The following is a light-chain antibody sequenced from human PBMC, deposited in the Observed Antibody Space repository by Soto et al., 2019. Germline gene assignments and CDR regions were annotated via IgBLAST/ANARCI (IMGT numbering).Light chain of an antibody. CDR1: SSKIGAGYD. CDR3: QSYDSSLSGVV. V-gene: IGLV1-40*01. J-gene: IGLJ2*01. Sequence: QSVLTQPPSVSGAPGQRVTMSCSGSSSKIGAGYDVHWYQQLPGTAPKLLIYINNNRPSGVPDRFSGSKSGTSASLAITGLQAEDEADYYCQSYDSSLSGVVFGGGTKLTVL. CDR2: INN.